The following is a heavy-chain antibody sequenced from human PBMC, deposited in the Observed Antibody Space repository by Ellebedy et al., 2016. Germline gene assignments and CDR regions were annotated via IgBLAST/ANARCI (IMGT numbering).Heavy chain of an antibody. Sequence: ASVKVSCKASGYIFTSYDINWVRQATGQGLEWMGWMNPDTGNTGYAQRFQGRVTMTRNTSISTAYMELSSLRSEDTAVYYCARGPYYYDSSRGIIGWFDPWGQGTLVTVSS. CDR3: ARGPYYYDSSRGIIGWFDP. J-gene: IGHJ5*02. CDR1: GYIFTSYD. D-gene: IGHD3-22*01. CDR2: MNPDTGNT. V-gene: IGHV1-8*01.